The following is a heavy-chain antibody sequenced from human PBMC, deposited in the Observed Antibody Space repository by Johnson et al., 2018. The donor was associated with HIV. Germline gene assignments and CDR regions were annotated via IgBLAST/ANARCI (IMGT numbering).Heavy chain of an antibody. D-gene: IGHD1-26*01. CDR1: GFSFSNYG. Sequence: QVQLVESGGGVVQPGRSLRPSCAASGFSFSNYGMHWVRQAPVKGLEWVVVISYDGSTKYYADSVKGRFTISRDNSKNSLYLQMNSLRTEDTALYYCAKAQGSLPVEIYAFDIWGQGTMVTVSS. CDR2: ISYDGSTK. J-gene: IGHJ3*02. CDR3: AKAQGSLPVEIYAFDI. V-gene: IGHV3-30*18.